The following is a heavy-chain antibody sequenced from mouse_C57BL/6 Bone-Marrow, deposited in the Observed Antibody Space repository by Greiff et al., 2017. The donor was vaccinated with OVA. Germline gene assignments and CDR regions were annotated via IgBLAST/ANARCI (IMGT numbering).Heavy chain of an antibody. CDR1: GYTFTSYG. CDR3: ARMSIPLRGVY. V-gene: IGHV1-81*01. CDR2: IYPGSGDT. D-gene: IGHD5-1-1*01. J-gene: IGHJ3*01. Sequence: QVQLQQPGAELARPGASVKLSCKASGYTFTSYGISWVKQRPGQGLEWIGEIYPGSGDTSYNEKFKGKATLTADKSSSTAYMELRSLPSDAAAVDFCARMSIPLRGVYWGAGTLVTLSA.